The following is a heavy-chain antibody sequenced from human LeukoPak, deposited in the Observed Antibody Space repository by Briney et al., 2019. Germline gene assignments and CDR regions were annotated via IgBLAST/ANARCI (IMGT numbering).Heavy chain of an antibody. CDR1: GFTFSSYS. D-gene: IGHD2-2*01. V-gene: IGHV3-21*01. J-gene: IGHJ6*02. CDR3: ARVVPAAIASNYYYYYGMDV. Sequence: GGSLRLSCAASGFTFSSYSMNWVRQAPGKGLEWVSSISSSSSYIYYADSVKGRFTISRDNAKNSLYLQMNSLRGEGTAVYYCARVVPAAIASNYYYYYGMDVWGQGTTVTVSS. CDR2: ISSSSSYI.